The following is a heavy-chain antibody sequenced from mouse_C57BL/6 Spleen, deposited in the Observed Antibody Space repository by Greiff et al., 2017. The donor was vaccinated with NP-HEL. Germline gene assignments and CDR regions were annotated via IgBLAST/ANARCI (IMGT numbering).Heavy chain of an antibody. J-gene: IGHJ4*01. CDR3: ARRDYYGSSYGYAMDY. V-gene: IGHV8-12*01. D-gene: IGHD1-1*01. Sequence: QVTLQVSGPGILQSSQTLSLTCSFSGFSLSTSGMGVSWIRQPSGKGLEWLAHIYWDDDKRYHPSLTSRLTISKDTSRNQVFPKITRVDTADTATYYGARRDYYGSSYGYAMDYWGQGTSVTVSS. CDR1: GFSLSTSGMG. CDR2: IYWDDDK.